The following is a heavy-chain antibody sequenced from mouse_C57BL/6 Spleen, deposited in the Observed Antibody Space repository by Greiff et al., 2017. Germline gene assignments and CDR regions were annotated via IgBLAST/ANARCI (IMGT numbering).Heavy chain of an antibody. Sequence: QVQLQQPGAELVRPGSSVKLSCKASGYTFTSYWMHWVKQRPIQGLEWIGNIDPSDSETHYNQKFKDKATLTVDKSSSTAYMQLSSLTSEDSAVYYWARRRGVTTVPDAMDYWGQGTSVTVSS. CDR2: IDPSDSET. CDR3: ARRRGVTTVPDAMDY. D-gene: IGHD1-1*01. J-gene: IGHJ4*01. CDR1: GYTFTSYW. V-gene: IGHV1-52*01.